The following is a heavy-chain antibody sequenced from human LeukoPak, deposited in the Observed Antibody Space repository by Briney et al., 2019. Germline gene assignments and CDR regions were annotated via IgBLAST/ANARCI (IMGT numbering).Heavy chain of an antibody. V-gene: IGHV4-34*01. CDR2: INHSGST. J-gene: IGHJ5*02. D-gene: IGHD2-2*01. CDR3: ARGIVVVPAASSWFDP. CDR1: GGSFSGYY. Sequence: KPSETLSLTCAAYGGSFSGYYWSWIRQPPGKGLEWIGEINHSGSTNYNPSLKSRVTISVDTSKNQFSLKLSSVTAADTAVYYCARGIVVVPAASSWFDPWGQGTLVTVSS.